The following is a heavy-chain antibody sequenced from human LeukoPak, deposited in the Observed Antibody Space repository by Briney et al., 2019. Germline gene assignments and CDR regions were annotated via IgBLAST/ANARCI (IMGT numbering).Heavy chain of an antibody. CDR2: INPNSGGT. V-gene: IGHV1-2*02. CDR3: ARAPITIFGVVDFNWFDP. D-gene: IGHD3-3*01. CDR1: GYTFTGYY. Sequence: ASVKVSCKASGYTFTGYYMHWVRQAPGQGLEWMRWINPNSGGTNYAQKFQGRVTMTRDTSISTAYMELSRLRSDDTAVYYCARAPITIFGVVDFNWFDPWGQGTLVTVSS. J-gene: IGHJ5*02.